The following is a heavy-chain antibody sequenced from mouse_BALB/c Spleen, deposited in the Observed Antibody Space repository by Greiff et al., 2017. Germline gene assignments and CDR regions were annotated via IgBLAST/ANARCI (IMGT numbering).Heavy chain of an antibody. CDR1: GYTFTSYY. CDR3: TRWNYAMDY. CDR2: INPSNGGT. V-gene: IGHV1S81*02. Sequence: QVHVKQSGAELVKPGASVKLSCKASGYTFTSYYMYWVKQRPGQGLEWIGEINPSNGGTNFNEKFKSKATLTVDKSSSTAYMQLSSLTSEDSAVYYCTRWNYAMDYWGQGTSVTVSS. J-gene: IGHJ4*01.